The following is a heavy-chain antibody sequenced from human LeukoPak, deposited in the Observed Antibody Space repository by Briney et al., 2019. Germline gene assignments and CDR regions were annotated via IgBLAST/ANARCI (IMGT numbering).Heavy chain of an antibody. D-gene: IGHD2-15*01. CDR1: GFTFGDYA. CDR3: TRDVVPGYCSGGSCYSFQH. Sequence: GGSLRLSCTASGFTFGDYAMSWFRQAPGKGLEWVGFIRSKAYGCTREYAASVKGRFTISRDDSKSIAYLQMNSLKTEDTAVYYCTRDVVPGYCSGGSCYSFQHWGQGTLVTVSS. J-gene: IGHJ1*01. CDR2: IRSKAYGCTR. V-gene: IGHV3-49*03.